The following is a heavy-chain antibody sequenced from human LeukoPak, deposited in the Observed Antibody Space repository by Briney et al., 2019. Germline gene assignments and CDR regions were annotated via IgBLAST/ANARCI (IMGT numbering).Heavy chain of an antibody. CDR1: GGSFSGYY. J-gene: IGHJ4*02. V-gene: IGHV4-34*12. D-gene: IGHD2-2*01. Sequence: SETLSLTCTVYGGSFSGYYWTWIRQPPGKGLEWMAEIVQSGRTNYSPSLESRLTLSVDTSKNQFSLKLRSVTAADMAVYYCARGSVFMGYASFDYWGQGALVTVSS. CDR2: IVQSGRT. CDR3: ARGSVFMGYASFDY.